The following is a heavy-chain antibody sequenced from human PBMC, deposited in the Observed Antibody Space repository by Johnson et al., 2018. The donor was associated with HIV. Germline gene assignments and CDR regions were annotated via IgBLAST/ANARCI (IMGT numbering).Heavy chain of an antibody. D-gene: IGHD3-22*01. Sequence: VQLVESGGGVVRPGESLGLSCAASEFTFGDYVMAWVRVAPGKGLEWVSGINWSGASAGYADSVKGRFTISRDNGKNSRYLQMHGLRAEDTALYYCARRINYDSSGVYLGDAFDIWGQGTLVTVSS. CDR3: ARRINYDSSGVYLGDAFDI. CDR1: EFTFGDYV. J-gene: IGHJ3*02. CDR2: INWSGASA. V-gene: IGHV3-20*04.